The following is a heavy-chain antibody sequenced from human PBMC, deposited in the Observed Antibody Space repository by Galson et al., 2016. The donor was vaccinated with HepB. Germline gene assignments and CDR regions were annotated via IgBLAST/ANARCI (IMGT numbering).Heavy chain of an antibody. D-gene: IGHD6-13*01. V-gene: IGHV6-1*01. CDR1: GDSVSSISAT. J-gene: IGHJ4*02. CDR2: TFYRSKWYK. CDR3: ARATSSSWYVLDY. Sequence: ISGDSVSSISATWNWIRQSPSRGLEWLGRTFYRSKWYKDYAASVKSRITINADTSRNQFTLQLNSVTPEDAALYFCARATSSSWYVLDYWGQGTLVAVSS.